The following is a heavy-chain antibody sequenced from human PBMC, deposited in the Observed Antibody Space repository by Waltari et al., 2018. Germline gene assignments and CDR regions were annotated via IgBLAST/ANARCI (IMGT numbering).Heavy chain of an antibody. CDR3: ARVGSSVGYYYYYGMDV. CDR2: IIPIFGTA. V-gene: IGHV1-69*05. Sequence: QVQLVQSGAEVKKPGSSVKVSCKASGGTFSSYAIRWVRQAPGQGLEWMGGIIPIFGTANYAQKFQGRVTITTDESTSTAYMELSSLRSEDTAVYYCARVGSSVGYYYYYGMDVWGQGTTVTVSS. CDR1: GGTFSSYA. J-gene: IGHJ6*02. D-gene: IGHD6-6*01.